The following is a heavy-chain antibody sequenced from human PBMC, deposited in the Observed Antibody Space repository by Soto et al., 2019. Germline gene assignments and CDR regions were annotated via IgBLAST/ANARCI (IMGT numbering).Heavy chain of an antibody. V-gene: IGHV4-34*01. CDR2: INHSGST. CDR1: GGSFSGYY. D-gene: IGHD1-7*01. CDR3: ARKSSVGNYNWFDP. Sequence: QVQLQQWGAGLLKPSETLSLTCAVYGGSFSGYYWSWIRQPPGKGLEWIGEINHSGSTNYNPSLKSRVTISVDTPKNQFSLKLSSVTAADTAVYYCARKSSVGNYNWFDPWGQGTLVTVSS. J-gene: IGHJ5*02.